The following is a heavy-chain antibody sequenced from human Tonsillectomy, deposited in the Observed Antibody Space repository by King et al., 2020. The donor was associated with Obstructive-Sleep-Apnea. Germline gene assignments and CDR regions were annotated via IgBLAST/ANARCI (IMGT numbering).Heavy chain of an antibody. D-gene: IGHD4-17*01. CDR3: AKDRVYGDRLDY. V-gene: IGHV3-23*04. CDR1: GFTFSSYA. CDR2: MSGSGGST. J-gene: IGHJ4*02. Sequence: VQLVESGGGLEQPGGSLRLSCAASGFTFSSYAMSWVRQAPGKGLEWVSLMSGSGGSTHYADSVTGRFTISRDNSKNTLYLQMSSLRADDTAVYYCAKDRVYGDRLDYWGQGTLVTVSS.